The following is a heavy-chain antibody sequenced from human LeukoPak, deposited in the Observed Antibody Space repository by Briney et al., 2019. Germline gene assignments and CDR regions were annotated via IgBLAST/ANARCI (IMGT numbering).Heavy chain of an antibody. CDR2: MYASGST. D-gene: IGHD6-19*01. V-gene: IGHV4-4*07. CDR1: GGSIRSYY. CDR3: ARSNSSGWLDFDY. Sequence: PSETLFLTCTVSGGSIRSYYWNWIRQPAGKGLEWIGRMYASGSTNRNPSFKSRVTMSVDASKNQFSLELNSVTAADTAVYYCARSNSSGWLDFDYWGQGTLVTVSS. J-gene: IGHJ4*02.